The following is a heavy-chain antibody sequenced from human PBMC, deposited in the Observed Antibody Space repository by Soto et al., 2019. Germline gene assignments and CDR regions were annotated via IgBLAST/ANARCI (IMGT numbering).Heavy chain of an antibody. Sequence: SETLSLTCTVSGGSISSSSYYWGWIRQPPGKGPEWIGSIYYSGSTYYNPSLKSRVTISVDTSKNQFSLKLSSVTAADTAVYYCARRQSSSWYGLWGQGTLVTVS. CDR3: ARRQSSSWYGL. D-gene: IGHD6-13*01. CDR2: IYYSGST. CDR1: GGSISSSSYY. V-gene: IGHV4-39*01. J-gene: IGHJ4*02.